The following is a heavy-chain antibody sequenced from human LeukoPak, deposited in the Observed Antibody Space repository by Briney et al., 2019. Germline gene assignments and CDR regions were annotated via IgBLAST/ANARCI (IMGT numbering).Heavy chain of an antibody. J-gene: IGHJ4*02. D-gene: IGHD6-19*01. CDR3: AKTTVGYSSGRYPGWPADC. V-gene: IGHV3-23*01. CDR2: ITGGHYAT. Sequence: PGGSLRLSCAASGFSFSSFAMTWVRQAPGKGLEWVSSITGGHYATYNTDSVKGRFTISRDNSKNTVYLQMNSLTADDTAIYYCAKTTVGYSSGRYPGWPADCWGQGTLVTVSS. CDR1: GFSFSSFA.